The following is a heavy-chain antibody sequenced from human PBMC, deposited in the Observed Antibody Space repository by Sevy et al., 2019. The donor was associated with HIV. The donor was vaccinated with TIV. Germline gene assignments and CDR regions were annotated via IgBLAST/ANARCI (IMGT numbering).Heavy chain of an antibody. CDR3: ARAYCSGGRCYSLAY. V-gene: IGHV1-18*01. Sequence: ASVKVSCKASGYTFTSYGITWVRQAPGQGLEWMGWISALNGDTNYAQRHQGRVTMTTDTSTSTAYMELRSLRSDDTAVYYCARAYCSGGRCYSLAYWGQGTLVTVSS. CDR1: GYTFTSYG. D-gene: IGHD2-15*01. CDR2: ISALNGDT. J-gene: IGHJ4*02.